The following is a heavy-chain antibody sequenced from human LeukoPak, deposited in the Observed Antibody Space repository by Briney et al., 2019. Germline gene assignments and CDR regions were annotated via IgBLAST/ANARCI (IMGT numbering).Heavy chain of an antibody. Sequence: ASVKVSCKASGFTFTAYYMHWVRQAPGQGLEWMSRINAKGGGTSYAKNFRGRVSVNRDTSISTAYIELSRLISVDTAVYDGASLFYYDSSGYFSFDYWGQGTLVIVSS. CDR1: GFTFTAYY. CDR2: INAKGGGT. V-gene: IGHV1-2*06. CDR3: ASLFYYDSSGYFSFDY. D-gene: IGHD3-22*01. J-gene: IGHJ4*02.